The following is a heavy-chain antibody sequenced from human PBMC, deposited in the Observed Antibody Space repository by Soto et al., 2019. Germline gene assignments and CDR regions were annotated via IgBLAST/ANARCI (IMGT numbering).Heavy chain of an antibody. CDR2: THYSGST. CDR3: ARGGLAARKGRWFDP. Sequence: PSETLSLTCTVSGDSISSYYWGWIRQPPGKGLEWIGYTHYSGSTNYNPSLKSRVTISVDTPKNQFSLKVNSMTAADTAVYYCARGGLAARKGRWFDPWGQGTLVTVSS. V-gene: IGHV4-59*01. J-gene: IGHJ5*02. CDR1: GDSISSYY. D-gene: IGHD6-6*01.